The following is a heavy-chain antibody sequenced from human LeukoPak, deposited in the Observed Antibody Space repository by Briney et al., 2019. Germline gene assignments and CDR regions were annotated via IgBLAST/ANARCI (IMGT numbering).Heavy chain of an antibody. CDR2: IRYDGSNK. D-gene: IGHD2-15*01. J-gene: IGHJ4*02. CDR3: AKIVVVVAAETDY. V-gene: IGHV3-30*02. Sequence: GGSLRLSCAASGFTFSSYGMHWVRQAPGKGLEWVAFIRYDGSNKYYADSVKGRFTISRDHSKNTLYLQMNSLRAEDTAVHYCAKIVVVVAAETDYWGQGTLVTVSS. CDR1: GFTFSSYG.